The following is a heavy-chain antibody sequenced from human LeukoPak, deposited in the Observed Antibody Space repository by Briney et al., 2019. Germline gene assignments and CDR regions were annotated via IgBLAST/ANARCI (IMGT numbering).Heavy chain of an antibody. CDR1: GGSISSYY. V-gene: IGHV4-59*01. D-gene: IGHD1-14*01. J-gene: IGHJ5*02. CDR2: IYYSGST. CDR3: AREGLTGGWFDP. Sequence: PSGTLSLTCTVSGGSISSYYWSCIRQPPGKGLEWIGYIYYSGSTNYNPSLKSRVTISVDTSKNQFSLKLSSVTAADTAVYYCAREGLTGGWFDPWGQGTLVTVSS.